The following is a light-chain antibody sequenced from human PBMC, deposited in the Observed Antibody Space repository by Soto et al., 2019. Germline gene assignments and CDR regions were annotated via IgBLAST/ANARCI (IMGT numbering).Light chain of an antibody. CDR2: KAS. Sequence: DIPMTQSPSTLSASVGDRVTITCRASQSISSWLAWYQQKPGKAPKLLIYKASSLESGVPSRFSGSGSGTEFTVTISSLQPDEFATYYCQQYNSYSYTFGQGTKLEIK. CDR3: QQYNSYSYT. V-gene: IGKV1-5*03. CDR1: QSISSW. J-gene: IGKJ2*01.